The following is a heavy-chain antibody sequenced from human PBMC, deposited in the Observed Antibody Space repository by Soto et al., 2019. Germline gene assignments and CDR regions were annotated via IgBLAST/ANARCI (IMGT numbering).Heavy chain of an antibody. J-gene: IGHJ4*02. V-gene: IGHV3-48*02. CDR3: ARDPSLWFGELLYFDY. Sequence: GGSLRVSCAASEFTFISYSMNWVRQAPGKGLEWVSYISSSSSTIYYADSVKGRFTISRDNAKNSLYLQMNSLRDEDTAVYYCARDPSLWFGELLYFDYWGQGTLVTVSS. CDR1: EFTFISYS. D-gene: IGHD3-10*01. CDR2: ISSSSSTI.